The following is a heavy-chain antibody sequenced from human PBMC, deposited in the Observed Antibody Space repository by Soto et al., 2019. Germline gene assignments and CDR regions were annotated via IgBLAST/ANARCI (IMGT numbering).Heavy chain of an antibody. Sequence: SETLSLTYTVSGGFLSRGGYYGSWIRQHPGKGLEWIGYIYYSGSTYYNPSLRSRVTISVDTSKNQFSLKLSSVTAADTAVYYCARNPTAWGQGTLVTVYS. V-gene: IGHV4-31*03. J-gene: IGHJ5*02. CDR2: IYYSGST. CDR1: GGFLSRGGYY. CDR3: ARNPTA.